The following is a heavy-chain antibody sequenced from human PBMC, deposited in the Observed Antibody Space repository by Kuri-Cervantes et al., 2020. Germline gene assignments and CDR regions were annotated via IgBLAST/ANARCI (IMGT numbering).Heavy chain of an antibody. CDR2: ISSSGSTI. CDR1: GFTFSDYY. J-gene: IGHJ3*02. CDR3: ARDTNWGSYPSGGKLQDGFDI. V-gene: IGHV3-11*04. Sequence: GESLKISCAASGFTFSDYYMSWIRQAPGKGLEWVSYISSSGSTIYYADSVKGRFTISRDNAKNSLYLQMNSLGVEDTAVYYCARDTNWGSYPSGGKLQDGFDIWGQGTRVTVSS. D-gene: IGHD3-16*01.